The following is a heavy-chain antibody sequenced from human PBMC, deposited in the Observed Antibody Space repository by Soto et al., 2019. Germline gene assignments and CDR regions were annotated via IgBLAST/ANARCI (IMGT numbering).Heavy chain of an antibody. CDR2: INTDNGIT. CDR1: GYTFTNYG. CDR3: AKSPASFTMVTTMFDS. J-gene: IGHJ4*02. Sequence: QVQLVQSGAEVKKPGASVKVSCKASGYTFTNYGLGWVRQAPGQGLEWMGWINTDNGITNYAQNLQDRVTMTADTTTRAAYMELRSLNSDDTAVYYCAKSPASFTMVTTMFDSWGQRIMVTVTS. V-gene: IGHV1-18*01. D-gene: IGHD3-10*01.